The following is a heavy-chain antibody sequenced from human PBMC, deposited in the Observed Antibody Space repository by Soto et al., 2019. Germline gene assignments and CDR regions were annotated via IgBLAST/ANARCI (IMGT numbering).Heavy chain of an antibody. J-gene: IGHJ5*02. CDR2: IYYSGST. CDR1: GGSISSYY. V-gene: IGHV4-30-4*01. CDR3: ARAAHYGDYEGPSWFDP. D-gene: IGHD4-17*01. Sequence: QVQLQESGPGLVKPSETLSLTCTVSGGSISSYYWSWIRQPPGKGLEWIGYIYYSGSTYYNPSLKSRVTISVDTSKNQFSLKLSSVTAADTAVYYCARAAHYGDYEGPSWFDPWGQGTLVTVSS.